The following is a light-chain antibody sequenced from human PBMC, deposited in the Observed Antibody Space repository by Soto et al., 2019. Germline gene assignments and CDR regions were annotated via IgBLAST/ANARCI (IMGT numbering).Light chain of an antibody. CDR2: DDD. V-gene: IGLV1-51*01. CDR3: GSWDSSLSAYV. Sequence: QSVLTQPPSVSAAPGQRVTSSCSGSRSNIGGNSVSWYQQLPGTAPKLLIYDDDKRPSGIPDRFSGSKSGTSATLGITGFQTGDEADYYCGSWDSSLSAYVFGTGTKVTVL. J-gene: IGLJ1*01. CDR1: RSNIGGNS.